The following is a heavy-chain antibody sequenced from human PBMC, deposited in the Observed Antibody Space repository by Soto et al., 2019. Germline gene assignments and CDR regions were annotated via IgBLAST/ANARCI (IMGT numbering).Heavy chain of an antibody. V-gene: IGHV1-69*12. CDR1: GGTFSTYA. CDR3: ARDEMVVATGSRTWHYYYGMDV. J-gene: IGHJ6*02. Sequence: QVQLMQSGAEVKKPGSSVKVSCKSSGGTFSTYAISWVRQAPGQGLEWMGGIIPIFGTANYAQKFQGRVTITADESTTTAYMEVISLRSEDTAVYYCARDEMVVATGSRTWHYYYGMDVWGQGTTVTVSS. CDR2: IIPIFGTA. D-gene: IGHD2-15*01.